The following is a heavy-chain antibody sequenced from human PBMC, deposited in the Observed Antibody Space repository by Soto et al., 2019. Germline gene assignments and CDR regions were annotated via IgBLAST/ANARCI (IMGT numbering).Heavy chain of an antibody. Sequence: PSETLSLTCTVSGGSISSGGYYWSWIRQHPGKGLEWIGYTYYSGSTYYNPSLKSRVTISVDTSKNQFSLKLSSVTAADTAVYYCARGLLRLLEDVWGQGTTVTVSS. J-gene: IGHJ6*02. D-gene: IGHD3-3*01. V-gene: IGHV4-31*02. CDR1: GGSISSGGYY. CDR2: TYYSGST. CDR3: ARGLLRLLEDV.